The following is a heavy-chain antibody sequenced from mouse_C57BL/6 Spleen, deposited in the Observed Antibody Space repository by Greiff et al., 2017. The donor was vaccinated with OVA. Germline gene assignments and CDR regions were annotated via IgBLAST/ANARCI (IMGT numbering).Heavy chain of an antibody. V-gene: IGHV1-80*01. D-gene: IGHD1-1*01. CDR3: ARTYGSSSYYFDY. CDR2: IYPGDGDT. Sequence: VQRVESGAELVKPGASVKISCKASGYAFSSYWMNWVKQRPGKGLEWIGQIYPGDGDTNYNGKFKGKATLTADKSSSTAYMQLSSLTSEDSAVYFCARTYGSSSYYFDYWGQGTTLTVSS. J-gene: IGHJ2*01. CDR1: GYAFSSYW.